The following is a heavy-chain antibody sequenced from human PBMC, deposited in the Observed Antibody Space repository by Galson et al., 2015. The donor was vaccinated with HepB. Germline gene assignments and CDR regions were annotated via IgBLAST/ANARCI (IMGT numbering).Heavy chain of an antibody. CDR1: GGTFSTYA. D-gene: IGHD6-13*01. CDR2: IIPIFGTA. Sequence: SVKVSCKASGGTFSTYAISWVRQAPGQGLEWVGGIIPIFGTANYAQKFQGRVTITADKSTATAYMELSSLRSEDTAVYYCARFPHSSSWDDSHYYMDVWGKGTTVTVSS. J-gene: IGHJ6*03. V-gene: IGHV1-69*06. CDR3: ARFPHSSSWDDSHYYMDV.